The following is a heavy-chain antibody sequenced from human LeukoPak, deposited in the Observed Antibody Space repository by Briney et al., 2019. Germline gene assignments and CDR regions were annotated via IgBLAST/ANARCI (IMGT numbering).Heavy chain of an antibody. D-gene: IGHD6-19*01. CDR1: GFTFSSYE. J-gene: IGHJ4*02. V-gene: IGHV3-48*03. Sequence: GGSLRLSCAASGFTFSSYEMNWVRQAPGKGLEWVAYISSSSSTIYYADSVKGRFTISRDNAKNSLYLQMNSLRAEDTAVYYCAKDKGSGWYGSDYWGQGTLVTVSS. CDR3: AKDKGSGWYGSDY. CDR2: ISSSSSTI.